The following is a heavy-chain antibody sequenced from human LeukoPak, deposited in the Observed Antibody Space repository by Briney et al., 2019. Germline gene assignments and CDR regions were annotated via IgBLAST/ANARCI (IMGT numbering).Heavy chain of an antibody. J-gene: IGHJ4*02. Sequence: GGSLRLSCAASGFTFDDYAMHWVRQAPGKGLEWVSGISWNSGSIGYADSVKGRFTISRDNAKNSLYLQMNSLRAEDTALYYCAKDLGASYGGGFCYRGQGTLVTVSS. V-gene: IGHV3-9*01. CDR2: ISWNSGSI. CDR1: GFTFDDYA. CDR3: AKDLGASYGGGFCY. D-gene: IGHD5-18*01.